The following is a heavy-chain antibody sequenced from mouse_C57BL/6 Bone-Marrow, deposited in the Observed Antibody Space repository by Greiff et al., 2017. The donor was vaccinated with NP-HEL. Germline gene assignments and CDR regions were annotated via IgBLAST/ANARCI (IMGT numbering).Heavy chain of an antibody. V-gene: IGHV14-4*01. CDR1: GFNIKDDY. Sequence: EVQLQQSGAELVRPGASVKLSCTASGFNIKDDYMHWVKQRPEQGLEWIGWIDPENGDTEYASKFQGKATITADTSSNTAYLQLSSLTSEDTAVYYCTIYYYYGSSYWYFDVWGTGTTVTVSS. CDR3: TIYYYYGSSYWYFDV. D-gene: IGHD1-1*01. CDR2: IDPENGDT. J-gene: IGHJ1*03.